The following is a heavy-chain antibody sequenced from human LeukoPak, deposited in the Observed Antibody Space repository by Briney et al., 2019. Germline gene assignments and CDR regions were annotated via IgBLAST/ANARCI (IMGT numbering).Heavy chain of an antibody. D-gene: IGHD6-19*01. Sequence: GGSLRLSCAASGFTFSSYSMNWVRQAPGKGLEWVSSISSSSSYIYYADSVKGRFTISRDNAKNSLYLQMNSLRAEDTALYYCAKDITRAVAGLDYWGQGTLVTVSS. CDR1: GFTFSSYS. J-gene: IGHJ4*02. V-gene: IGHV3-21*04. CDR3: AKDITRAVAGLDY. CDR2: ISSSSSYI.